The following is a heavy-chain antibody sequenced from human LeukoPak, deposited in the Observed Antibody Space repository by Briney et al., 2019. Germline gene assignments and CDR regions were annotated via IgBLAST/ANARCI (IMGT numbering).Heavy chain of an antibody. Sequence: GASVKVPCKASGYTFTGYYIHWVRQAPGQGLEWMGWINPNSGGTNYVQKFQGRVTMTRDTSITTAYMELSRLRSDDTAVYYCAREATIATAGTAGINFDYWGQGTLVTVSS. CDR2: INPNSGGT. V-gene: IGHV1-2*02. J-gene: IGHJ4*02. CDR1: GYTFTGYY. CDR3: AREATIATAGTAGINFDY. D-gene: IGHD6-13*01.